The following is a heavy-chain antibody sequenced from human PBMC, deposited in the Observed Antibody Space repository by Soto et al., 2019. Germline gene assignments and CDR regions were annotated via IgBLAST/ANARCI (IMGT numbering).Heavy chain of an antibody. J-gene: IGHJ5*02. Sequence: QVQLVESGGGLVKPGGSLRLSCAASGFTFGDYDMSWIRQAPGKGLEWVSYISNGGSSIYYADSVKGRFTISRDNAKMSVFLQMNSLRAEDTAVYYCTRPCRYCNGGGPGNWFDPWGQGTLVTVSS. V-gene: IGHV3-11*01. CDR1: GFTFGDYD. D-gene: IGHD2-8*02. CDR3: TRPCRYCNGGGPGNWFDP. CDR2: ISNGGSSI.